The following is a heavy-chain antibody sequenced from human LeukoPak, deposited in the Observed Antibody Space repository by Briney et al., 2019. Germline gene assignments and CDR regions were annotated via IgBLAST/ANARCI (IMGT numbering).Heavy chain of an antibody. CDR1: GFTFTSSA. V-gene: IGHV1-58*02. D-gene: IGHD2-15*01. J-gene: IGHJ5*02. CDR2: IVVGSGNT. Sequence: ASVKVSCKASGFTFTSSAMQWVRQARGQRLEWIGWIVVGSGNTNYAQKFQGRVTMTRNTSISTAYMELSSLRSEDTAVYYCASGDCSGGSCYSDWFDPWGQGTLVTVSS. CDR3: ASGDCSGGSCYSDWFDP.